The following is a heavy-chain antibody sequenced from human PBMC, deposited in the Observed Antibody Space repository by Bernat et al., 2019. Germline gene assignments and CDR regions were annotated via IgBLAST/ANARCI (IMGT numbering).Heavy chain of an antibody. CDR1: GFTFSSYA. D-gene: IGHD6-19*01. CDR2: ISGSGGST. V-gene: IGHV3-23*01. J-gene: IGHJ5*02. CDR3: ARTPIAVAGYYNWFDP. Sequence: EVQLLESGGGLVQPGGSLRLSCAASGFTFSSYAMSWVRQAPGKGLEWVSAISGSGGSTYYADSVKGRFTISRDNAKNSLYLQMNSLRAEDTAVYYCARTPIAVAGYYNWFDPWGQGTLVTVSS.